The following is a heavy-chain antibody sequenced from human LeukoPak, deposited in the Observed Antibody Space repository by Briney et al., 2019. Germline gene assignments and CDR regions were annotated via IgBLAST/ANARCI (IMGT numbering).Heavy chain of an antibody. CDR3: ARHIGYSAWNPDY. CDR1: GYSFTGFW. V-gene: IGHV5-51*01. Sequence: GESLKISCKASGYSFTGFWIGWVRQMPGKGVEGMGIIYPYDSETRYSPSFQGQVTISADKSISTAYLQWRSLKASDTAMYYCARHIGYSAWNPDYWGQGTLVTVSS. D-gene: IGHD5-18*01. J-gene: IGHJ4*02. CDR2: IYPYDSET.